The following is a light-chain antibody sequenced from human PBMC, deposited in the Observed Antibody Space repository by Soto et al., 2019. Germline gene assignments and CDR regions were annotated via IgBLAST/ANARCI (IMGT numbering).Light chain of an antibody. J-gene: IGKJ1*01. CDR2: LAS. CDR3: QKYYSFPQT. CDR1: QSVLYSSNNKNY. V-gene: IGKV4-1*01. Sequence: DIVMTQSPDSLAVSLGEGATINCKSSQSVLYSSNNKNYLAWYQQKPGQPPKLLIHLASTRDSWVRDRFSVSGSVTDFPLTISSRQAEDVAVYYCQKYYSFPQTFGQGTKVGIK.